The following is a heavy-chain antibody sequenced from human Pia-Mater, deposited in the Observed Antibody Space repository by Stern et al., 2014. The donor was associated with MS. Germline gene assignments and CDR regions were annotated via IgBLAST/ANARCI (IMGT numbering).Heavy chain of an antibody. CDR2: IGPTSGAT. D-gene: IGHD4-11*01. V-gene: IGHV1-2*06. CDR1: GYTFTGHY. J-gene: IGHJ4*02. CDR3: ARQYSSYPDY. Sequence: VQLVESGAEVRKPGASVKVSCKASGYTFTGHYVHWVRQAPGQGLEWMGRIGPTSGATNFAQKFQGRVTLTRDTSIRTAYMELSSLTSDDTAVYYCARQYSSYPDYWGQGTLVTVSS.